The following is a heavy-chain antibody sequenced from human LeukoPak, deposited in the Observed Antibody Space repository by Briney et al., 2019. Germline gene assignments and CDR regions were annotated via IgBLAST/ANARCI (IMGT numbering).Heavy chain of an antibody. CDR1: GYTFTGYY. Sequence: ASVNVSCKASGYTFTGYYMHWVRQAPGQGLEWMGWINPNSGGTNYAQKFQGRVTMTRDTSISTAYMEVSRLRSDDTAVYYCAKDPGDYGDYDYWGQGTLVTVSS. CDR3: AKDPGDYGDYDY. D-gene: IGHD4-17*01. J-gene: IGHJ4*02. CDR2: INPNSGGT. V-gene: IGHV1-2*02.